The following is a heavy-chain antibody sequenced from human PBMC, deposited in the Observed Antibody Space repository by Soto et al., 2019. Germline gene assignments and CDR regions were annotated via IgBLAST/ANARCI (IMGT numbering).Heavy chain of an antibody. D-gene: IGHD3-22*01. CDR3: ATGAQAYRDSSAYYPYYFDY. Sequence: PGGSLRLSCGVSGFTFSYAWMSWVRQAPGKGLELVARIGSETDGGTRDHAAPVKGRFTISRDDSRSTLYLQMNILRTEDTAVYYCATGAQAYRDSSAYYPYYFDYWGQGTLVTVSS. CDR2: IGSETDGGTR. J-gene: IGHJ4*02. V-gene: IGHV3-15*04. CDR1: GFTFSYAW.